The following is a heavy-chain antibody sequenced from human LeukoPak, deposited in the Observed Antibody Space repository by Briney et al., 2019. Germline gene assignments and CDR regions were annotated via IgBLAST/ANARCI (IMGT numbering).Heavy chain of an antibody. CDR3: ARDIGVGDAFDI. V-gene: IGHV1-69*04. CDR2: ISTILGIA. CDR1: GGTFSSYA. J-gene: IGHJ3*02. Sequence: GASVKVSCKASGGTFSSYAISWVRQAPGQRLEWMGRISTILGIANYAQKFQGRVTITADKSTSTAYMELSSLRSEDTAVYYCARDIGVGDAFDIWGQGTMVTVSS. D-gene: IGHD2-15*01.